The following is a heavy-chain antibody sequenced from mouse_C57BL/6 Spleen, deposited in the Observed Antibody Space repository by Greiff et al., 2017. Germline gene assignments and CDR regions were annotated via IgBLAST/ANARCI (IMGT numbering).Heavy chain of an antibody. J-gene: IGHJ2*01. CDR2: INPSTGGT. CDR3: ARSGFDYFDY. Sequence: VQLQQSGPELVKPGASVKISCKASGYSFTGYYMNWVKQSPEKSLEWIGDINPSTGGTTYNQKFKAKATLTVDKSSSTAYMQLKSLTSEDSAVYYCARSGFDYFDYWGQGTTLTVSS. CDR1: GYSFTGYY. V-gene: IGHV1-42*01.